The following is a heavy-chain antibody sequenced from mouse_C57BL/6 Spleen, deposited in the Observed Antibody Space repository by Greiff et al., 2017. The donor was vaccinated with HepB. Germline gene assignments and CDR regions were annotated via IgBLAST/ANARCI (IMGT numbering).Heavy chain of an antibody. D-gene: IGHD4-1*01. CDR2: ISYDGSN. J-gene: IGHJ3*01. CDR3: AAGRFAH. CDR1: GYSITSGYY. V-gene: IGHV3-6*01. Sequence: ESGPGLVKPSQSLSLTCSVTGYSITSGYYWNWIRQFPGNKLEWMGYISYDGSNNYNPSLKNRISITRDTSKNQFFLKLNSVTTEDTATYYCAAGRFAHWGQGTLVTVSA.